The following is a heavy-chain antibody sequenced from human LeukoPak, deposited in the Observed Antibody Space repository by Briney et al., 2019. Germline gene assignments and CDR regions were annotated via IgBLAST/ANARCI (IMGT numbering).Heavy chain of an antibody. Sequence: GGTLRLSCAASGFTFDDYGMSWGRQAPGKGLERVSGINWNGGSTAYADSVKGGFTISRDNAKNCLYLQMNSLRAEDTALYYCARDVNFYDYSGYKGGFVYCGQGALVSVSS. V-gene: IGHV3-20*04. CDR2: INWNGGST. D-gene: IGHD3-22*01. CDR1: GFTFDDYG. J-gene: IGHJ4*02. CDR3: ARDVNFYDYSGYKGGFVY.